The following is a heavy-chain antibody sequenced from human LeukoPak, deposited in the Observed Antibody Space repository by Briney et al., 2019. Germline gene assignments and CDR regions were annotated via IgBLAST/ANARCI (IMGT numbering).Heavy chain of an antibody. D-gene: IGHD3-10*01. CDR3: ARDLGHTPLWFGELLLPYGMDV. CDR1: GFTFSSYA. CDR2: IKQDGSEK. Sequence: PGGSLRLSCAASGFTFSSYAMSWVRQAPGKGLKWVANIKQDGSEKYYVDSVKGRFTISRDNAKNSLYLQMNSLRAEDTAVYYCARDLGHTPLWFGELLLPYGMDVWGQGTTVTVSS. J-gene: IGHJ6*02. V-gene: IGHV3-7*01.